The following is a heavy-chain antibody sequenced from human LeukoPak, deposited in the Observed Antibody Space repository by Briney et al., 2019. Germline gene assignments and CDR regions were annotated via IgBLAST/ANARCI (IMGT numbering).Heavy chain of an antibody. V-gene: IGHV3-23*01. CDR2: ISGSGGST. CDR1: GFTFSSYA. CDR3: AKDIGYSSSWYGSL. D-gene: IGHD6-13*01. J-gene: IGHJ4*02. Sequence: QPGGSLRLSCAASGFTFSSYAMSWVRQAPGKGLEWVSAISGSGGSTYYADSVKGRFTISRDNSKNSLYLQMNSLRTEDTALYYCAKDIGYSSSWYGSLWGQGTLVTVSS.